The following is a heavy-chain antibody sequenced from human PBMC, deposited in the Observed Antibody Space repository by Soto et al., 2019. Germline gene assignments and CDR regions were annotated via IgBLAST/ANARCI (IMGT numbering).Heavy chain of an antibody. D-gene: IGHD2-15*01. CDR1: GDTFTSYY. V-gene: IGHV1-46*01. J-gene: IGHJ3*02. CDR3: ARPAGGDGIDI. CDR2: INPSGGST. Sequence: ASVKVSWKASGDTFTSYYMHWVRQAPGQGLEWMGIINPSGGSTSYAQKFQGRVTMTRDTSTSTVYMEVSSLRSEDTAVYYCARPAGGDGIDIWGQGTMVTVSS.